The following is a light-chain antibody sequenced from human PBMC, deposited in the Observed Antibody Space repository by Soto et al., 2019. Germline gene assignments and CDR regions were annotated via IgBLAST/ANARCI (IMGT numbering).Light chain of an antibody. CDR2: DAS. V-gene: IGKV1-33*01. J-gene: IGKJ4*01. CDR3: QQYDNLPRLT. Sequence: DIQMTQSPSSLSASVGDRVTITCQASQDISNYLNWYQQKPGKAPKLLIYDASNLETGVPSRFSGSGSGTDFTFNIISLHPEDIATYYCQQYDNLPRLTFGGGTKVEIK. CDR1: QDISNY.